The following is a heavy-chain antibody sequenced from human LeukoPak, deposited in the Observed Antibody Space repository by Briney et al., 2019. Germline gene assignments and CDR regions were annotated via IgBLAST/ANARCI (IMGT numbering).Heavy chain of an antibody. CDR2: IWYDGSNK. CDR1: GFTFSSYG. V-gene: IGHV3-33*01. J-gene: IGHJ4*02. D-gene: IGHD3-22*01. CDR3: ARDVNTMLVTLDY. Sequence: GGSLRLSCAASGFTFSSYGMHWVRQAPGKGLEWVAVIWYDGSNKYYADSVKGRFAISRDNSKNTLYLQMNSLRAEDTAVYYCARDVNTMLVTLDYWGQGTLVTVSS.